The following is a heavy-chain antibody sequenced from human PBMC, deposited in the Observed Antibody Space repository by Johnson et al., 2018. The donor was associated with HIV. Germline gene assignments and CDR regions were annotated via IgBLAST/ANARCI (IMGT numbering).Heavy chain of an antibody. CDR3: TADPIFLGYYFHSSP. CDR1: GFTFSSYG. V-gene: IGHV3-30*02. D-gene: IGHD3-22*01. CDR2: IRYDGSNK. Sequence: QVLLVESGGGVVQPGRSLRLSCAASGFTFSSYGMHWVRQAPGKGLEWVAFIRYDGSNKYYVDSVKGRFTISRDDSKTTLYLQMNSLKTEDTGVYFCTADPIFLGYYFHSSPWGQGTMVTVSS. J-gene: IGHJ3*01.